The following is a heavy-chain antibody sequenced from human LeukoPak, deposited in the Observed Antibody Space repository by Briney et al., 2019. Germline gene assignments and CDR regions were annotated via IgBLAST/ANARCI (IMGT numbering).Heavy chain of an antibody. J-gene: IGHJ6*03. CDR1: GGSMSSYY. V-gene: IGHV4-59*01. CDR3: ARGQSTVAKRFSLYHYMDV. CDR2: IYYSGST. Sequence: SETLSLTCTVSGGSMSSYYWNWIRRSPGKGLEWIAYIYYSGSTNYNPSLKSRVTISVDTSKSQFSLRLTSVTAADTAVYYCARGQSTVAKRFSLYHYMDVWGKGTTVAVSS. D-gene: IGHD2-8*02.